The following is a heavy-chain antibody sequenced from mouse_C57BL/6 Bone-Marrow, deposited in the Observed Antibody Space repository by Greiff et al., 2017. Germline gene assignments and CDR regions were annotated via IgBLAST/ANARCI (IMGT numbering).Heavy chain of an antibody. V-gene: IGHV5-12*01. CDR2: ISNGGGST. CDR1: GFTFSDYY. D-gene: IGHD1-1*01. CDR3: ARHLYYYGSSWFAY. Sequence: EVNVVESGGGLVQPGGSLKLSCAASGFTFSDYYMYWVRQTPEKRLEWVAYISNGGGSTYYPDTVKGRFTISRDNAKNTLYLQMSRLKSEDTAMYYCARHLYYYGSSWFAYWGQGTLVTVSA. J-gene: IGHJ3*01.